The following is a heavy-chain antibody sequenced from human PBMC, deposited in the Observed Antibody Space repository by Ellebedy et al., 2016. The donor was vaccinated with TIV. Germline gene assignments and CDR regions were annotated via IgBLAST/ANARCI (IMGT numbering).Heavy chain of an antibody. V-gene: IGHV3-30*03. CDR3: ARNRHVDRGDCLDY. CDR1: GFTFSSYG. Sequence: GESLKISCAASGFTFSSYGMHWVRQAPGKGLEWVAVISYDGSNKYYADSVKGRFTISRDNSKNTLYLQMNSLRVEDTAVFYCARNRHVDRGDCLDYWGQGTLVTVSS. CDR2: ISYDGSNK. D-gene: IGHD2-21*02. J-gene: IGHJ4*02.